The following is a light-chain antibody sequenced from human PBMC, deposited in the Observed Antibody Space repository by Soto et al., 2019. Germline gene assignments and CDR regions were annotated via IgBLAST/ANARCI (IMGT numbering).Light chain of an antibody. CDR1: QSVSSN. CDR2: NTF. V-gene: IGKV3-15*01. Sequence: EIVMTQSPATLSVFPGERATLSCRASQSVSSNLVWYQQKPGQAPKRLIYNTFTRATGIPVRFSGSGSGTEFTPTTSSLKSEDLAVYYCPQYNNWSYTSGQGTQLAI. CDR3: PQYNNWSYT. J-gene: IGKJ2*01.